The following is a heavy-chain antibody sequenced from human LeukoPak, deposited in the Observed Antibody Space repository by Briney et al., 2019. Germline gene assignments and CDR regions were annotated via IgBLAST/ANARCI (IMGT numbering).Heavy chain of an antibody. J-gene: IGHJ6*02. Sequence: SETLSLTCTVSGGSISSSSYYWGWIRQPPGKGLEWIGSIYYSGSTYYNPSLKSRVTISVDTSKNQFSLKLSSVTAADTAVYYCARLGPYDILTGYYGMDVWGQGTTVTVSS. D-gene: IGHD3-9*01. CDR2: IYYSGST. V-gene: IGHV4-39*01. CDR3: ARLGPYDILTGYYGMDV. CDR1: GGSISSSSYY.